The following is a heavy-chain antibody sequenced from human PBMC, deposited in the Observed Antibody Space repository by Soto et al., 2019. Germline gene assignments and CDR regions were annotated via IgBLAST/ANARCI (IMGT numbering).Heavy chain of an antibody. D-gene: IGHD3-16*01. J-gene: IGHJ4*02. CDR3: AHRRNYDGSWNEGVFDY. CDR1: GFSLTSRPVG. Sequence: QITLKESGPTLVKPTQTLTLTCTFSGFSLTSRPVGVGWVRQPPGKALEWLAFIYWDDDKRYSPSLRSTLTVTKXXSXNXXVLTLTNMDPVDTATYCCAHRRNYDGSWNEGVFDYWGQGILVTVSS. V-gene: IGHV2-5*02. CDR2: IYWDDDK.